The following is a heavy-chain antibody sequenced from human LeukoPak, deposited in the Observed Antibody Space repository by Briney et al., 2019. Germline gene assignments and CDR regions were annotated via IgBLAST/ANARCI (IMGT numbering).Heavy chain of an antibody. D-gene: IGHD3-3*01. CDR3: VRGVGHFDFWSGYSR. V-gene: IGHV3-48*04. CDR2: INSRSSAI. CDR1: GFTFSNYA. J-gene: IGHJ4*02. Sequence: PGGSLILSCAASGFTFSNYAMSWVRQVPGRGLEWVSDINSRSSAIYYADSVKGRFTISRDNAKNSLYLQMNSLRAEDTAVYYCVRGVGHFDFWSGYSRWGQGTLVTVSS.